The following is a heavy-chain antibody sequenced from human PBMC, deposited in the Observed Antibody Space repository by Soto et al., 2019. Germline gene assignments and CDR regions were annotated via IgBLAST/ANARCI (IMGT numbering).Heavy chain of an antibody. CDR3: ARSGGSFNFDY. Sequence: SETLSLTCTVSSDSVSSYYWSWIRQPAGKGLEWIGRIYTSGSTNYNPSLKSRVTMSVDTSKSHFSLKLTSATAADTAVYYCARSGGSFNFDYWGQGTLVTVSS. J-gene: IGHJ4*02. CDR1: SDSVSSYY. D-gene: IGHD2-15*01. V-gene: IGHV4-4*07. CDR2: IYTSGST.